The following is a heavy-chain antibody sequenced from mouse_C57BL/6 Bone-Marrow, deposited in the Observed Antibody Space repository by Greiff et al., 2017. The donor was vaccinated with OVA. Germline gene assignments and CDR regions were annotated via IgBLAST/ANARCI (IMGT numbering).Heavy chain of an antibody. V-gene: IGHV1-80*01. CDR1: GYAFSSYW. D-gene: IGHD2-5*01. Sequence: QVQLQQSGAELVKPGASVKISCKASGYAFSSYWMNWVKQRPGKGLEWIGQIYPGDGDTNYNGKFKGKATLTADKSSSTAYMQLRSLTSEDSAVYFCARPLYSNPWFAYWGQGTLVTVSA. CDR3: ARPLYSNPWFAY. J-gene: IGHJ3*01. CDR2: IYPGDGDT.